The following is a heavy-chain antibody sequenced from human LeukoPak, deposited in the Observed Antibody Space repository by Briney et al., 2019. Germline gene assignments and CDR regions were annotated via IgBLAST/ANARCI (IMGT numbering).Heavy chain of an antibody. CDR2: IYHSGST. Sequence: SGTLSLPQGVCGRSYPPTNHRSSVRQPQGKGLEWIGEIYHSGSTNYKSSLKSRVIISVDKSKNRFSLKLTSVTAADTAVYYCVCWCGDCCSMGILDYWVQGTLVTVSS. D-gene: IGHD2-21*02. J-gene: IGHJ4*02. CDR3: VCWCGDCCSMGILDY. V-gene: IGHV4-4*02. CDR1: GRSYPPTNH.